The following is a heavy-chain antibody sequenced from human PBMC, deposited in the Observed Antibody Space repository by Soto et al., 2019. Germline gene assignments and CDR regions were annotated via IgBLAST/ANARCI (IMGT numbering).Heavy chain of an antibody. J-gene: IGHJ6*03. D-gene: IGHD3-22*01. V-gene: IGHV1-18*01. CDR3: ARAVVIDVYYYYYYMDV. CDR1: GYTFTSYG. CDR2: ISAYNGNT. Sequence: GASVKVSCKASGYTFTSYGISWVRQAPGQGLEWMGWISAYNGNTNYAQKLQGRVTMTTDTSTSTAYMELRSLRSDGTAVYYCARAVVIDVYYYYYYMDVWGKGTTVTVSS.